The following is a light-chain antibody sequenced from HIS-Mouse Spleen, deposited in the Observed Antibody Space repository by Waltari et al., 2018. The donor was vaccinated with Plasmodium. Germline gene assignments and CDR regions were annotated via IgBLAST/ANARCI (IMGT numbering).Light chain of an antibody. CDR3: QSADSSGTPNWV. J-gene: IGLJ3*02. CDR1: ALPKQY. Sequence: SYELTQPPSVSVSPGQTARITCSGAALPKQYAYWYQQKPGQAPVLVIYKDSERPSGIPERFSGSSSGTTVTLTISGGQAEDEADYYCQSADSSGTPNWVFGGGTKLTVL. CDR2: KDS. V-gene: IGLV3-25*03.